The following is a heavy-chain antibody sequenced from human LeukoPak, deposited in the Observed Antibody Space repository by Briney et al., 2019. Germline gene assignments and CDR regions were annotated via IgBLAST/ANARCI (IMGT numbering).Heavy chain of an antibody. J-gene: IGHJ6*03. CDR1: GGTFSSYA. CDR3: ARGYCSGGSCYKYYYYMDV. V-gene: IGHV1-69*13. Sequence: ASVKVSCKASGGTFSSYAISWVRQAPGQGLEWMGGIIPIFGTANYAQKFQGRVTITADESTSTAYMELSSLRSEDTAVRYCARGYCSGGSCYKYYYYMDVWGKGTTVTISS. CDR2: IIPIFGTA. D-gene: IGHD2-15*01.